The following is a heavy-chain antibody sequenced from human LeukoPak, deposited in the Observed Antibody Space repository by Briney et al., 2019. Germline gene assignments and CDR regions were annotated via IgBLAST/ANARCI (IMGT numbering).Heavy chain of an antibody. Sequence: ASVKVSCKASGYTFTSYYMHWVRQAPGQGLEWMGIINPSGGSTSYAQKFQGRVTITRDTSTSTVYMELSSLRSEDTAVYYCARDISGRIAVGAPGTFDYWGQGTLVTVSS. V-gene: IGHV1-46*01. J-gene: IGHJ4*02. D-gene: IGHD1-26*01. CDR3: ARDISGRIAVGAPGTFDY. CDR1: GYTFTSYY. CDR2: INPSGGST.